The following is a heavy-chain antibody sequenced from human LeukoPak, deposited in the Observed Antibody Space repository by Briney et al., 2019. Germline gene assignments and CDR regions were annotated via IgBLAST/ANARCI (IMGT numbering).Heavy chain of an antibody. CDR2: ISSSSSTI. Sequence: GGSLRLSCAASGFTFSSYSMNWVRQAPGKGLEWVSYISSSSSTIYYADSVKGRFTISRDNAKNSLYLQMNSLRAEDTAVYYCAKSSDDYVWGSYKRHDAFDIWGQGTMVTVSS. J-gene: IGHJ3*02. CDR1: GFTFSSYS. V-gene: IGHV3-48*01. D-gene: IGHD3-16*01. CDR3: AKSSDDYVWGSYKRHDAFDI.